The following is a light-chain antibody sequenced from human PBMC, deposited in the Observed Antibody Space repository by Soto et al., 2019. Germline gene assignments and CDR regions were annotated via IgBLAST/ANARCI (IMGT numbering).Light chain of an antibody. CDR1: QSVSSSY. V-gene: IGKV3-20*01. CDR2: GAS. Sequence: EIVLTQSPGTLSLSPGERATLSCRASQSVSSSYLAWYQQKPGQAPRLLIYGASSRATGIPDRFSGSGSGTDFNLTISRLEPEDFAGYYCQQYDSSPLTFGGGTKVEIK. J-gene: IGKJ4*01. CDR3: QQYDSSPLT.